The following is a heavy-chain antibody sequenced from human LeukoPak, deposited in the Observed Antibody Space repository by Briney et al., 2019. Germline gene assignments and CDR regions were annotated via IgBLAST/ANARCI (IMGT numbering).Heavy chain of an antibody. CDR3: AKDRQWLVRRGNSFDY. V-gene: IGHV3-23*01. D-gene: IGHD6-19*01. Sequence: GGSLRLSCAASGFTFSSYAMSWVRQAPGKGLEWVSAISGSGGSTYYADSVKGRFTISRDNSKNTLYLQMNSLRTEDTAVYYCAKDRQWLVRRGNSFDYWGQGTLVTVSS. CDR1: GFTFSSYA. J-gene: IGHJ4*02. CDR2: ISGSGGST.